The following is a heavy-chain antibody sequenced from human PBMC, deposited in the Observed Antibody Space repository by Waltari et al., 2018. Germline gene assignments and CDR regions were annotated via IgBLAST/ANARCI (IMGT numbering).Heavy chain of an antibody. CDR3: AKEGIAAQPGDYFDY. CDR2: ISSSSSYI. D-gene: IGHD6-6*01. V-gene: IGHV3-21*04. CDR1: GFTFSSYS. J-gene: IGHJ4*02. Sequence: EVQLVESGGGLVKPGGSLRLSCAASGFTFSSYSMNWVRQAPGTGLEWVSSISSSSSYIYYADSVKGRFTISRDNSKNTLYLQMNSLRAEDTAVYYCAKEGIAAQPGDYFDYWGQGTLVTVSS.